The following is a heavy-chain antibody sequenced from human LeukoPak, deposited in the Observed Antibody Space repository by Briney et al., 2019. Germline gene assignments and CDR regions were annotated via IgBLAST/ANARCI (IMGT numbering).Heavy chain of an antibody. CDR1: GYTFTSYG. V-gene: IGHV1-18*01. J-gene: IGHJ3*02. Sequence: ASVKVSCKASGYTFTSYGMSWVRQAPGQGLEGMGWISAYNGKTNYAQKLQGRGTMTTDTSTSKAYMEVRRQRESDTAVSYCARGRHYYDSSGPRTGAFDIWGQGTMVTVSS. D-gene: IGHD3-22*01. CDR2: ISAYNGKT. CDR3: ARGRHYYDSSGPRTGAFDI.